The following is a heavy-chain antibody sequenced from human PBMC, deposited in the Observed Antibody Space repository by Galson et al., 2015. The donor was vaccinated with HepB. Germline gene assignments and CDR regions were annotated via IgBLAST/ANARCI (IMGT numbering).Heavy chain of an antibody. CDR1: GFTFSSYA. Sequence: SLRLSCAASGFTFSSYAMSWVRQAPGKGLEWVSAISGSGGSTYYADSVKGRFTISRGNSKNTLYLQMNSLRAEDTAVYYCAAQSPWSPIAVAEDDYWGQGTLVTVSS. D-gene: IGHD6-19*01. J-gene: IGHJ4*02. CDR3: AAQSPWSPIAVAEDDY. V-gene: IGHV3-23*01. CDR2: ISGSGGST.